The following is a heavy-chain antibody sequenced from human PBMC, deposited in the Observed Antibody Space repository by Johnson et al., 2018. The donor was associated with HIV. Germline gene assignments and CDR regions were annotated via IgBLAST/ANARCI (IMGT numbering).Heavy chain of an antibody. Sequence: QVQLVESGGGVVQPGRSLRLSCAASGFTFSSYGMHWVRQAPGKGLEWVAVIWYDGSTKYYADSVKGRFTISRDNSKNTLYLQMNSLRAEDTAVYYCAKELADSSGYYADAFDIWGQGTMVTVSS. CDR3: AKELADSSGYYADAFDI. CDR1: GFTFSSYG. V-gene: IGHV3-33*06. D-gene: IGHD3-22*01. J-gene: IGHJ3*02. CDR2: IWYDGSTK.